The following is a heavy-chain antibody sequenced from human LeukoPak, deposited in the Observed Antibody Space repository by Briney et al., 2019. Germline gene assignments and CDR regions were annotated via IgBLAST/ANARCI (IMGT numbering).Heavy chain of an antibody. D-gene: IGHD3/OR15-3a*01. Sequence: GGSLRLSCAASGFTFSTYSMNWVRQAPGKGLEWVALISYDGSVQYYADSVKGRFTISRDSPKNTLHLQMNSLRPEDTAVYYCARERTGFYAEYWGQGTLVTVSS. J-gene: IGHJ4*02. CDR2: ISYDGSVQ. CDR3: ARERTGFYAEY. CDR1: GFTFSTYS. V-gene: IGHV3-30*03.